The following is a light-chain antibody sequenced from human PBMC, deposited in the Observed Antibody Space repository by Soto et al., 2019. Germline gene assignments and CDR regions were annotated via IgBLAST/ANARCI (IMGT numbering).Light chain of an antibody. J-gene: IGLJ3*02. V-gene: IGLV4-60*03. CDR3: ETWDINSWV. CDR1: SGYSSYI. Sequence: QSVLTQSSSASASLGSSVKLTCTLSSGYSSYIIAWHQQRPGKAPRYLMKLESSGTYNKGSGVPDRFSGSTSGADRYLTISNLQSEDEADYYCETWDINSWVFGGVTKLTVL. CDR2: LESSGTY.